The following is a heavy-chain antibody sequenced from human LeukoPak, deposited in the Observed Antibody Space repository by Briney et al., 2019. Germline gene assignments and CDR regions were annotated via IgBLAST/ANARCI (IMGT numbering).Heavy chain of an antibody. J-gene: IGHJ6*02. CDR2: ISYDGSNK. Sequence: GGSLRLSCAASGFTFSSYAMPWVRQAPGKGLEWVPVISYDGSNKYYADSVKGRFTISRDNSKNTLYLQMNSLRAEDTAVYYCARRFSTYYYYGMDVWGQGTTVTVCS. CDR1: GFTFSSYA. D-gene: IGHD3-3*01. CDR3: ARRFSTYYYYGMDV. V-gene: IGHV3-30-3*01.